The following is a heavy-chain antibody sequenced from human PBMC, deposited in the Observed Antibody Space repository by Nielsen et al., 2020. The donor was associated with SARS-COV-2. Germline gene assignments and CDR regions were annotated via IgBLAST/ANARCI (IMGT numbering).Heavy chain of an antibody. J-gene: IGHJ4*02. CDR1: GFTFSSYA. CDR3: ARDYYDTSGYLRNYFDH. Sequence: GESLKISCAASGFTFSSYAMSWIRQAPGKGLEWISYISGGSTYTNYADSVEGRFTISRDDAENSLYLQMNSLRAEDTAVYYCARDYYDTSGYLRNYFDHWGQGTLVTVSS. D-gene: IGHD3-22*01. CDR2: ISGGSTYT. V-gene: IGHV3-11*05.